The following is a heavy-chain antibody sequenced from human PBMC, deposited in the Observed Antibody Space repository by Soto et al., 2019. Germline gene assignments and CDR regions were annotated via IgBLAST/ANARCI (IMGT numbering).Heavy chain of an antibody. CDR2: IIAYNGST. Sequence: AAVKVSCKSPCYTFTSYGISLLRRSRGQWRECLGWIIAYNGSTNYAQKLQGRVTMTTDTSTSTAYMELRSLRSDDTAVYYCARVCVVVPAAMISVYSWFDPWGQGTLVTVSS. J-gene: IGHJ5*02. D-gene: IGHD2-2*01. CDR1: CYTFTSYG. CDR3: ARVCVVVPAAMISVYSWFDP. V-gene: IGHV1-18*01.